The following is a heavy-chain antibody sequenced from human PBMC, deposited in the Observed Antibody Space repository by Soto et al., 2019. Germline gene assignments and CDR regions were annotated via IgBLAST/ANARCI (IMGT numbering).Heavy chain of an antibody. CDR2: IYYSGST. V-gene: IGHV4-59*01. CDR1: GGSISHYY. Sequence: QVQLQESGPGLVKPSETLSLTCTVSGGSISHYYWSWIRQPPGKGLEWIGYIYYSGSTNYNPSLKSRGTISLDTSKNQFSLKLSAVTAADTAVYYCARVGGDCSGGSCYDHYYYYYMDVWGKGTTVTVSS. CDR3: ARVGGDCSGGSCYDHYYYYYMDV. D-gene: IGHD2-15*01. J-gene: IGHJ6*03.